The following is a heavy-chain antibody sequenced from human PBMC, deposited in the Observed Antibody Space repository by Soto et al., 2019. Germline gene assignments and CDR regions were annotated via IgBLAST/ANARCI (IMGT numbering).Heavy chain of an antibody. CDR1: GFTFSSYA. CDR3: AKPRLLRFLARAAFDI. Sequence: GGSLRLSCAASGFTFSSYAMSWVRQAPGKGLEWVSAISGSGGSTYYADSVKGRFTISRDNSKNTLYLQMNSLRAEDTAGYYCAKPRLLRFLARAAFDIWGQGTMVTVSS. J-gene: IGHJ3*02. CDR2: ISGSGGST. D-gene: IGHD3-3*01. V-gene: IGHV3-23*01.